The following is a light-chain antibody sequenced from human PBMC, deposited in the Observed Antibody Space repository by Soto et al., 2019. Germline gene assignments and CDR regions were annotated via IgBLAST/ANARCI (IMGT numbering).Light chain of an antibody. J-gene: IGKJ5*01. V-gene: IGKV3-20*01. CDR2: GAA. Sequence: EIVMKQSPATLSVSPGERVTLSCRASQSISSDLAWYQQKPGQAPRLLSYGAAIRAAGIPDRLSGSGSGTDFTLTISRLEPEDFAVYYCQQHGTSPITFGQVRR. CDR1: QSISSD. CDR3: QQHGTSPIT.